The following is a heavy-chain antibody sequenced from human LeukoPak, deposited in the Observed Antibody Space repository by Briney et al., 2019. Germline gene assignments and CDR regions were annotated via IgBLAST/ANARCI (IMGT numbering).Heavy chain of an antibody. J-gene: IGHJ4*02. CDR1: GFTFSDYY. D-gene: IGHD3-9*01. CDR2: ISSSSYT. V-gene: IGHV3-11*06. Sequence: KSGGSLRLSCAASGFTFSDYYMSWIRQAPGKGLEWVSYISSSSYTNYADSVKGRFTISRDNAKNSLYLQMNSLRAEDTAVYYCASAILTGYYNDWGQGTLVTVSS. CDR3: ASAILTGYYND.